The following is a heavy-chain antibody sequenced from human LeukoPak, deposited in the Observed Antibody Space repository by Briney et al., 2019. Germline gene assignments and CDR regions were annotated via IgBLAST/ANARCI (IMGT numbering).Heavy chain of an antibody. V-gene: IGHV4-61*02. CDR3: ARELAYSSGRELDV. D-gene: IGHD6-19*01. J-gene: IGHJ6*04. CDR1: GGSISSGSYY. CDR2: IYTSGST. Sequence: SETLSLTCTVSGGSISSGSYYWSWIRQPAGKGLEWIGRIYTSGSTNYNPSLKSRVTISVDTSKNQFSLKLSSVTAADTAVYYCARELAYSSGRELDVWGKGTTVTISS.